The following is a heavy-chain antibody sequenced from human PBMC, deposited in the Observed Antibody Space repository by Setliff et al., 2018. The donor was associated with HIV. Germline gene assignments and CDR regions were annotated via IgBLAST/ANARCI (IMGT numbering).Heavy chain of an antibody. V-gene: IGHV4-34*01. CDR2: NNHSGGT. J-gene: IGHJ6*03. CDR1: GGSFSDYS. CDR3: ARGRYHYMDV. Sequence: SETLSLTCAVYGGSFSDYSWNWIRQPPGKELEWIGENNHSGGTNYNPSLKSRVTISLDTSKNQFSLKLTSVTAADTALYYCARGRYHYMDVWGKGTTVTVSS.